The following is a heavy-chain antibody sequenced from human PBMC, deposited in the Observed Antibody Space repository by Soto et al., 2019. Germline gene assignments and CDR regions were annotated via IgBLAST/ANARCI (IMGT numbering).Heavy chain of an antibody. CDR3: ASGGGYDYVWGSYRQYYFDY. V-gene: IGHV3-11*01. J-gene: IGHJ4*02. CDR2: ISSNGSTI. Sequence: QVQLVESGGGLVKPGGSLRLSCAASGFTFSDYSMSWIRQAPGKGLEWVSYISSNGSTIYYADSVKGRFTISRDNAKNSLYLQMNSLRAEDTAVYYCASGGGYDYVWGSYRQYYFDYWGQGTLVTVSS. CDR1: GFTFSDYS. D-gene: IGHD3-16*02.